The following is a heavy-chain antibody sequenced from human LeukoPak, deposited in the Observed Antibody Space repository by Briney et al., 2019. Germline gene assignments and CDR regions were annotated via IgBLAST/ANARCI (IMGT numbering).Heavy chain of an antibody. Sequence: PSETLSLTCTVSGGSISSSTYYWGWIRQPPGKGLEWTGSIYYSGSTYYSPSLKSRVTISVDTSKNQFSLKLSSVTAADTAVYYCARHRGYSYGPEDYWGQGTLVTVSS. CDR1: GGSISSSTYY. J-gene: IGHJ4*02. CDR2: IYYSGST. V-gene: IGHV4-39*01. CDR3: ARHRGYSYGPEDY. D-gene: IGHD5-18*01.